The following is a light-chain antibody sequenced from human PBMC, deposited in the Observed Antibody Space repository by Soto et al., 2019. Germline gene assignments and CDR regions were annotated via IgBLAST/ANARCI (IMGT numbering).Light chain of an antibody. Sequence: ERVMTQSASTLSVAPGERAALSCRASQSVGSNLAWYQQKPGQAPRLLIYGASSRATGIPDRFSGSGSATDFTLTISRLEPEDFAVYYCQQYGSSPPITFGQGTRLEI. CDR1: QSVGSN. J-gene: IGKJ5*01. CDR2: GAS. V-gene: IGKV3-20*01. CDR3: QQYGSSPPIT.